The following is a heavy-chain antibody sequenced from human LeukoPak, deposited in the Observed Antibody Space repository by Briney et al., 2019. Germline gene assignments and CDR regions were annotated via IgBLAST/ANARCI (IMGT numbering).Heavy chain of an antibody. V-gene: IGHV3-74*01. CDR2: INSEGSGT. J-gene: IGHJ4*02. CDR3: AKGGTTVVDY. CDR1: GLIISNYW. Sequence: GGSLRLSCAASGLIISNYWMHWVRQAPRKGLVWVARINSEGSGTTYADSVKGRFTISRDNAKNTLYLQMNSLRDEDTAVYYCAKGGTTVVDYWGQGTLVTVSS. D-gene: IGHD4-23*01.